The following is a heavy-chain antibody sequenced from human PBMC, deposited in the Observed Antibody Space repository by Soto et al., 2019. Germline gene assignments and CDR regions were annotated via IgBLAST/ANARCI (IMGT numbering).Heavy chain of an antibody. D-gene: IGHD6-13*01. CDR2: ISYDGSKK. V-gene: IGHV3-30*18. CDR1: GFTFSSYG. J-gene: IGHJ4*02. Sequence: GGSLRLSCAASGFTFSSYGMHWVRQAPGKGLEWVAVISYDGSKKYYADSVKGRFTISRDNSKNTLYLQMNSLRAEDTAVYYYAKEGREQLVPGDFWGQGTLVTVSS. CDR3: AKEGREQLVPGDF.